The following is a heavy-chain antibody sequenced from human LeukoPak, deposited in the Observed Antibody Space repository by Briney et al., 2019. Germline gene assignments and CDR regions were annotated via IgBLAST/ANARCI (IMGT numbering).Heavy chain of an antibody. Sequence: GASVKVSCKASGYTFTSYGISWVRQAPGQGLEWMGWISAYNGNTNYAQKLQGRVTMTTDTPTSTAYMELRSLRSDDTAVYYCARVPVIVGAIRPRFDPWGQGTLVTVSS. CDR1: GYTFTSYG. CDR3: ARVPVIVGAIRPRFDP. V-gene: IGHV1-18*01. D-gene: IGHD1-26*01. J-gene: IGHJ5*02. CDR2: ISAYNGNT.